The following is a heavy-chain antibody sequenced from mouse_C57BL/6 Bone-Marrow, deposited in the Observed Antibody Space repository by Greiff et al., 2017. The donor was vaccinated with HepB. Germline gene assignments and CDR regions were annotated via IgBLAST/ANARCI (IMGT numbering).Heavy chain of an antibody. Sequence: QVQLQQSDAELVKPGASVKISCKVSGYTFTDHTIHWMKQRPEQGLEWIGYIYPRDGSTKYNEKFKGKATLTADKSSSTAYMQLNSLTSEDSAVYFCARSGGYYYGSSYDYAMDYWGQGTSVTVSS. J-gene: IGHJ4*01. V-gene: IGHV1-78*01. D-gene: IGHD1-1*01. CDR2: IYPRDGST. CDR1: GYTFTDHT. CDR3: ARSGGYYYGSSYDYAMDY.